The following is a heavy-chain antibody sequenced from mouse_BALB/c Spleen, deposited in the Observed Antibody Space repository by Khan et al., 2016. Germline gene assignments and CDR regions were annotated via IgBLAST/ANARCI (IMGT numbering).Heavy chain of an antibody. CDR2: INPDSRTI. CDR3: ARAGYYGYLAY. V-gene: IGHV4-1*02. Sequence: EVKLLESGGGLVQPGGSLKLSCAASGFDFRRYWMSWVRRAPGKGLEWIGEINPDSRTINYSPSLKDKFTISRDNAKSTLYLQRSKVRSEDTALYYCARAGYYGYLAYWGQGTLVSVSA. J-gene: IGHJ3*01. CDR1: GFDFRRYW. D-gene: IGHD1-1*01.